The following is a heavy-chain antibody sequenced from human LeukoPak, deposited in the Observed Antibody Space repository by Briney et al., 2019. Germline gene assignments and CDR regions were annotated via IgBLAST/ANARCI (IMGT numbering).Heavy chain of an antibody. J-gene: IGHJ4*02. V-gene: IGHV4-4*02. CDR1: GGTLSSSNW. CDR3: ARESGGIAVAERWFDY. Sequence: PSGTLSLTCAVSGGTLSSSNWWSGGRAPPGEGLEWTGEIYHSGSTNYNPSLKSRVTISVDKSKNQFSLKLSSVTAADTAVYYCARESGGIAVAERWFDYWGQGTLVTVSS. CDR2: IYHSGST. D-gene: IGHD6-19*01.